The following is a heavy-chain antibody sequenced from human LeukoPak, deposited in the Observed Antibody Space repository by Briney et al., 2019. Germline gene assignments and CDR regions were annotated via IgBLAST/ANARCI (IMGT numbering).Heavy chain of an antibody. Sequence: GGSLRLSCAASGFTFRSYSMHWVRKTPGQGLEYVSAIDPHGGNTYYADSVKGRFTISRDNSKSKLSLQMRSLRAEDMAVYYCARVGESGSFDYWGQGTLVTVSS. D-gene: IGHD1-26*01. CDR3: ARVGESGSFDY. CDR2: IDPHGGNT. V-gene: IGHV3-64*02. J-gene: IGHJ4*02. CDR1: GFTFRSYS.